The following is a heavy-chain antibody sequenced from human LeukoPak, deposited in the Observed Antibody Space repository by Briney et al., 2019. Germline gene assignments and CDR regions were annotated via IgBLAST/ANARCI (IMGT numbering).Heavy chain of an antibody. D-gene: IGHD5-12*01. Sequence: GESLKISCKGSGYSFTSYWIGWVRQMPGKGLEWMGIIYPGDSDTRCSPSFQGQVTLSADKSISTAHLQWSSLKASDTAMYYCVRRRYSGYVVDYWGQGTLVTVSS. CDR3: VRRRYSGYVVDY. CDR1: GYSFTSYW. J-gene: IGHJ4*02. CDR2: IYPGDSDT. V-gene: IGHV5-51*01.